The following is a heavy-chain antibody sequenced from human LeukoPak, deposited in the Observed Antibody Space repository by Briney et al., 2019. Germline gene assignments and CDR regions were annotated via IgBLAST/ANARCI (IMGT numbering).Heavy chain of an antibody. J-gene: IGHJ4*02. CDR3: ARLTPGIAAAGTPGGYFDY. Sequence: GESLKISCKGSGYTFTNYWIAWVRQMPGKGLEWMGIIYPGDSDTTYSPSFQGQVTISVDESISTAYLQWSSLEASDTAMYYCARLTPGIAAAGTPGGYFDYWGQGTLVTVSS. CDR1: GYTFTNYW. CDR2: IYPGDSDT. V-gene: IGHV5-51*01. D-gene: IGHD6-13*01.